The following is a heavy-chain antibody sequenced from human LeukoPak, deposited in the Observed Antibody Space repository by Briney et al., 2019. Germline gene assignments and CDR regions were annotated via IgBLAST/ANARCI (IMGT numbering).Heavy chain of an antibody. J-gene: IGHJ6*02. CDR2: IYYSGST. D-gene: IGHD1-1*01. Sequence: PSQTLSLTCTVSGGSISSGGYYWIWIRQHPGKRLEWIGYIYYSGSTYYNPSLKSRVTISVDTSKNQFSLQPSSVTAADTAVYYCARDGTTDNYYYGMDVWGQGTTVTVSS. V-gene: IGHV4-31*03. CDR3: ARDGTTDNYYYGMDV. CDR1: GGSISSGGYY.